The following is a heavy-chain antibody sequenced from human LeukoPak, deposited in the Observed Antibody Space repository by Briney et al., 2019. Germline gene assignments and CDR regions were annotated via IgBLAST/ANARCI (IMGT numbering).Heavy chain of an antibody. CDR3: AREGGGITGTTDYYYYYMDV. J-gene: IGHJ6*03. CDR2: IYYSGST. CDR1: GGSISSYY. D-gene: IGHD1-7*01. Sequence: PSETLSLTCTVSGGSISSYYWSWIRQPPGKGLEWIGYIYYSGSTNYNPSLKSRVTISVDTSKNQFSLKLSSVTAADTAVYYCAREGGGITGTTDYYYYYMDVWGKGTTVTVSS. V-gene: IGHV4-59*01.